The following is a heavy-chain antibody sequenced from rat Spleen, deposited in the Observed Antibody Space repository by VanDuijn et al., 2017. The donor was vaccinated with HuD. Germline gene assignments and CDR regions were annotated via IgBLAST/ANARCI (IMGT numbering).Heavy chain of an antibody. Sequence: EVQLQESGPGLVKPSQSLSLTCSVTGYSITSNYWGWNRKFPGNKMEWIGHITYSGSTTYNPSLKSRISITRDTSKNQFFLQLNSVTTEDTATYYCARWSYYYGGDDYWGQGVMVTVSS. V-gene: IGHV3-1*01. CDR3: ARWSYYYGGDDY. J-gene: IGHJ2*01. CDR2: ITYSGST. CDR1: GYSITSNY. D-gene: IGHD1-1*01.